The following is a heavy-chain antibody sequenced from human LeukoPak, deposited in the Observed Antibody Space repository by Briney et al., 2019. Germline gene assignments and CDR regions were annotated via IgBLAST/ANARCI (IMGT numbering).Heavy chain of an antibody. CDR3: ATVRTDILTGYYSN. CDR2: ISAYNGNT. Sequence: GASVKVSCKASGYTFTTYVFNWVRQAPGQGLEWMGWISAYNGNTNYAQNLQGRVTMTTDTSTSTAYMELSSLRSEDTAVYYCATVRTDILTGYYSNWGQGTLVTVSS. D-gene: IGHD3-9*01. V-gene: IGHV1-18*01. J-gene: IGHJ4*02. CDR1: GYTFTTYV.